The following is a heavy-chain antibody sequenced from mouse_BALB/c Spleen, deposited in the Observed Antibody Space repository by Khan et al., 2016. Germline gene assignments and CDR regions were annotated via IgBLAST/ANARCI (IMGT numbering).Heavy chain of an antibody. V-gene: IGHV9-1*02. Sequence: QIQLVQSGPELKKPGETVKISCKASGYTFTNYGMNWVKQAPGKGLKWMGWINTYTGEPTYADDFKGRFAFSLETSASTAYLQINNLKNEDMSTYVCARWHDGYDVGAYWGQGTLVTVSA. CDR1: GYTFTNYG. D-gene: IGHD2-2*01. J-gene: IGHJ3*01. CDR3: ARWHDGYDVGAY. CDR2: INTYTGEP.